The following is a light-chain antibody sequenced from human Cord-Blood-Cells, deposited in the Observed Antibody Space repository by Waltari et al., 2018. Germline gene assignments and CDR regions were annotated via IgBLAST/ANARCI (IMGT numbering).Light chain of an antibody. Sequence: LSCRASQSVSSSYLAWYQQKPGQAPRLLIYGASSRATGIPDRFSGSGSGTDFTLTISRLEPEDFAVYYCQQYGSSLYTFGQGTKLEIK. CDR1: QSVSSSY. V-gene: IGKV3-20*01. CDR3: QQYGSSLYT. CDR2: GAS. J-gene: IGKJ2*01.